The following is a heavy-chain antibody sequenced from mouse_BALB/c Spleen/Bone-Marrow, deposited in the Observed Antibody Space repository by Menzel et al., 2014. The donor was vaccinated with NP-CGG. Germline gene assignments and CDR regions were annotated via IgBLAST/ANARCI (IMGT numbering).Heavy chain of an antibody. J-gene: IGHJ4*01. CDR1: GYTFTNYW. CDR3: TRWLPYAMDY. Sequence: QVQLQQSGAELVRPGASVKLSCKASGYTFTNYWINWVKQRPGQDLEWIGNIYPSDSYTNYNQKFKDKATLTVDKSSSTAYMQLSSPTSEDPAVYYCTRWLPYAMDYWGQGTSVTVSS. V-gene: IGHV1-69*02. CDR2: IYPSDSYT. D-gene: IGHD2-2*01.